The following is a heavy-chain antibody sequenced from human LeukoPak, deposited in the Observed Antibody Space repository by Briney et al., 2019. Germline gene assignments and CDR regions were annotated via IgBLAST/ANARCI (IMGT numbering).Heavy chain of an antibody. D-gene: IGHD6-13*01. Sequence: ASVKVSCKASGYTFTGYYMHWVRQAPGQGLEWMGWINPNSGGTNYARKFQGRVTMTRDTSISTAYMELSRLRSDDTAVYYCARGYSNSWYVYWGQGTLVTVSS. CDR2: INPNSGGT. V-gene: IGHV1-2*02. J-gene: IGHJ4*02. CDR3: ARGYSNSWYVY. CDR1: GYTFTGYY.